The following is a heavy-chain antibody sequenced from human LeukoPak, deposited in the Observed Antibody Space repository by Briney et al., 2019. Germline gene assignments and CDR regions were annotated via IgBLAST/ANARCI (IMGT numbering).Heavy chain of an antibody. D-gene: IGHD6-13*01. V-gene: IGHV3-66*01. CDR2: IYSGGST. J-gene: IGHJ4*02. CDR1: GFTVSSNY. CDR3: ASSRLAAAGLTFDY. Sequence: GGSLRLSCAASGFTVSSNYMSWVRQAPGKGLEWVSVIYSGGSTYYADSVKGRFTISRDNSKNTLCLQMNSLRAEDTAVYYCASSRLAAAGLTFDYWGQGTLVTVSS.